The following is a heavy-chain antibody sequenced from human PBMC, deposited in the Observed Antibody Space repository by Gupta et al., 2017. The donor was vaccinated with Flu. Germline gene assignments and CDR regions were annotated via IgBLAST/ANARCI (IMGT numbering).Heavy chain of an antibody. D-gene: IGHD1-20*01. J-gene: IGHJ6*02. CDR1: NYA. CDR2: IVAIFGTK. Sequence: NYAISWVRQAPGQGLEWMGGIVAIFGTKNYAQMVQGRVKLTADESTSTVYMELSSLTSDDTAVYYCARAGPNNWILHGMDVWFQVTTVTVSS. V-gene: IGHV1-69*01. CDR3: ARAGPNNWILHGMDV.